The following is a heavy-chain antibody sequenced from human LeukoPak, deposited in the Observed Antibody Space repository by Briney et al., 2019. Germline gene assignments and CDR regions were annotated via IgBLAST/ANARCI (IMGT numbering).Heavy chain of an antibody. J-gene: IGHJ6*03. D-gene: IGHD3-22*01. CDR3: ARDIPYDSSGYYYHYYYYMDV. CDR2: INPNSGGT. V-gene: IGHV1-2*06. Sequence: ASVKVSCKASGYTFTGYYMHWVRQAPGQGLEWMGRINPNSGGTNYAQKFQGRVTITADKSTSTAYMELSSLRSEDTAVYYCARDIPYDSSGYYYHYYYYMDVWGKGTTVTVFS. CDR1: GYTFTGYY.